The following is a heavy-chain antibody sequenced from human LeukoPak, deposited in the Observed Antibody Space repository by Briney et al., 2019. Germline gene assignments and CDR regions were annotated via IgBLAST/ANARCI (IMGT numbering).Heavy chain of an antibody. CDR3: AKDPVSYYDSSGYYPDPPPNGGYYFDY. Sequence: GGSLRLSCAASGFTFSSYWMNWVRQAPGKGLVWVSRIASDGSSTTYADSVKGRLTISRDNSKNTLYLQMNSLRAEDTAVYYCAKDPVSYYDSSGYYPDPPPNGGYYFDYWGQGTLVTVSS. J-gene: IGHJ4*02. CDR2: IASDGSST. CDR1: GFTFSSYW. D-gene: IGHD3-22*01. V-gene: IGHV3-74*01.